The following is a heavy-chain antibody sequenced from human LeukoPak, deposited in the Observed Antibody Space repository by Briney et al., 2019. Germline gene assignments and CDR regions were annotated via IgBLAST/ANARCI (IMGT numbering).Heavy chain of an antibody. Sequence: SETLSLTCTVSGGSISSSNYYWGWIRQPPGKGLEWIGSIYYSGTTYYSSSLKSRVIISVDTSKNQFSLKLSSVTAADTAVYYCAREGGSIVGATMGIDPWGQGTLVTVSS. J-gene: IGHJ5*02. V-gene: IGHV4-39*07. CDR1: GGSISSSNYY. D-gene: IGHD1-26*01. CDR3: AREGGSIVGATMGIDP. CDR2: IYYSGTT.